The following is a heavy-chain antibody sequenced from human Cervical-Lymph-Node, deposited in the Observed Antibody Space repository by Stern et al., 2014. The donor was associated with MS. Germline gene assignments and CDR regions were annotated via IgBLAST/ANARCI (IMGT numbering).Heavy chain of an antibody. CDR1: GGTFRSFA. CDR3: AKDRGYCNGGSCYSEDRFDP. CDR2: IIPILATV. Sequence: VQLVESGAEMKKPGSSVKVSCKASGGTFRSFAVSWMRQAPGQGLEWMGGIIPILATVTSSQKFQDRVTITADESTTTAYMELTSLRSEDTAVYYCAKDRGYCNGGSCYSEDRFDPWGQGTLVTVSS. J-gene: IGHJ5*02. V-gene: IGHV1-69*01. D-gene: IGHD2-15*01.